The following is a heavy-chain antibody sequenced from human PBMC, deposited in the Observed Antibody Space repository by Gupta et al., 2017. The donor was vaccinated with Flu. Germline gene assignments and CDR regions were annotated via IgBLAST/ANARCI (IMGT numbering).Heavy chain of an antibody. CDR3: ARVGYCSTTSCYEPFDS. CDR2: NNPKSGGT. J-gene: IGHJ4*02. V-gene: IGHV1-2*06. D-gene: IGHD2-2*01. Sequence: IHWVRQAPGQGLEWMGRNNPKSGGTKYALKFQGRVTMTSDTSISTAYMELSSLRSDDTAIYYCARVGYCSTTSCYEPFDSWGLGTLLTVS.